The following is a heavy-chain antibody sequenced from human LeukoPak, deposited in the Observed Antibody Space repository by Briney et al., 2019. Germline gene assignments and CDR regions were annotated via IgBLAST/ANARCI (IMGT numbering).Heavy chain of an antibody. Sequence: SETLSLTCTVSGGSISSSSYYWGWIRQPPGKGLEWIGSIYYSGSTYYNPSLKSRVTISVDTSKSQFSLKLSSVTAADTAVYYCASIYCSGGSCYFAYYYYMDVWGKGTTVTISS. CDR3: ASIYCSGGSCYFAYYYYMDV. D-gene: IGHD2-15*01. CDR1: GGSISSSSYY. V-gene: IGHV4-39*01. J-gene: IGHJ6*03. CDR2: IYYSGST.